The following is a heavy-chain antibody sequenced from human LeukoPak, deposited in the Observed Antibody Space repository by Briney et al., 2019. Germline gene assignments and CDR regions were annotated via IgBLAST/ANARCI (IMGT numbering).Heavy chain of an antibody. V-gene: IGHV3-48*01. CDR3: ARESRGGKADY. D-gene: IGHD2-15*01. CDR2: ISSSSSTI. J-gene: IGHJ4*02. Sequence: HPGGSLRLSCAASGFTFSSYAMSWVRQAPGKGLEWVSYISSSSSTIYYADSVKGRFTISRDNAKNSLYLQMNSLRAEDTAVYYCARESRGGKADYWGQGTLVTVSS. CDR1: GFTFSSYA.